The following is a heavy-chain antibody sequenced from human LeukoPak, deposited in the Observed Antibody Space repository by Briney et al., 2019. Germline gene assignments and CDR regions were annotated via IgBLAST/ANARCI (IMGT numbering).Heavy chain of an antibody. D-gene: IGHD3-22*01. CDR3: AGDSSGYYYAFDI. J-gene: IGHJ3*02. V-gene: IGHV3-11*01. CDR2: ISSSGSTI. CDR1: GFTFSDYY. Sequence: AGGSLRPSCAASGFTFSDYYIGWIRQAPGKGRDWVSYISSSGSTIYYADSVKGRFTISRDNAKNSLYLQMNSLRAEDTAVYYCAGDSSGYYYAFDIWGQGTMVTVSS.